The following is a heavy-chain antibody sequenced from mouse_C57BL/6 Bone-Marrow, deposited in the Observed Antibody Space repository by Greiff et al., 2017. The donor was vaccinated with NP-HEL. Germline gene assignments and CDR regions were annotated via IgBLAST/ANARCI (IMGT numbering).Heavy chain of an antibody. CDR2: IDPSDSYT. D-gene: IGHD2-5*01. Sequence: QVQLKQPGAELVRPGTSVKLSCKASGYTFTSYWMHWVKQRPGQGLEWIGVIDPSDSYTNYNQKFKGKATLTVDTSSSTSYMQLSSLTSEDSAVYYCARRSAYYSNAYFDYWGQGTTLTVAS. J-gene: IGHJ2*01. CDR1: GYTFTSYW. V-gene: IGHV1-59*01. CDR3: ARRSAYYSNAYFDY.